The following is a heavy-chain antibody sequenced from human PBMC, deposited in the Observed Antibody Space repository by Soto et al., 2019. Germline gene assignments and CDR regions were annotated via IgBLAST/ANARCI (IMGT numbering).Heavy chain of an antibody. CDR1: GFTFSSYA. D-gene: IGHD6-13*01. J-gene: IGHJ4*01. Sequence: QVQLVESGGGVVQPGRSLRLSCAASGFTFSSYAMHWVRQAPGKGLEWVAVISYDGSTIYYADSVKGRFSISRDNSKNTLNLEMHNLRPEDTAVYYCVKVGGSSSWYRFYFDYWGQGTLVTVSS. CDR3: VKVGGSSSWYRFYFDY. V-gene: IGHV3-30*18. CDR2: ISYDGSTI.